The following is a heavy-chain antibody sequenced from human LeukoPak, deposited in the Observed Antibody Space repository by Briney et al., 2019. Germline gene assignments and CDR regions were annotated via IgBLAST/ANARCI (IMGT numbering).Heavy chain of an antibody. CDR2: ISGSGGST. CDR1: GFTFSSYA. J-gene: IGHJ4*02. V-gene: IGHV3-23*01. CDR3: AKGGLEGPKLLWFGESPPYQGGNDY. Sequence: PGGSLRLSCAASGFTFSSYAMSWVRQAPGKGLEWVSAISGSGGSTYYADSVKGRFTISRDNSKNTLYLQMNSLRAEDTAVYYCAKGGLEGPKLLWFGESPPYQGGNDYWGQGTLVTVSS. D-gene: IGHD3-10*01.